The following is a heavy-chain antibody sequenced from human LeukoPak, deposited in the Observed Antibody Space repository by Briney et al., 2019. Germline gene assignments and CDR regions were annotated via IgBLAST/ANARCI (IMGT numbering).Heavy chain of an antibody. CDR3: TTGKIYCSTTSCSDDY. D-gene: IGHD2-2*01. CDR1: GDTLTALS. J-gene: IGHJ4*02. Sequence: GASVKVSCMVSGDTLTALSMHWVRQAPGIGLEWMGGFHPEDGETIYAQKFQGRVTMTEDTSTDTAYMELSSLRSDDTAVYYCTTGKIYCSTTSCSDDYWGQGTLVTVSS. CDR2: FHPEDGET. V-gene: IGHV1-24*01.